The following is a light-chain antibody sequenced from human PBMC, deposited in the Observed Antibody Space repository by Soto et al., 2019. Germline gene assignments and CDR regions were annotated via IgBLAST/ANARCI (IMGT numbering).Light chain of an antibody. J-gene: IGKJ4*01. CDR1: QAIGKN. CDR2: AST. Sequence: DIQMTQSPTSLSASVGDRVSITCRASQAIGKNLVWFQQRPGKAPKSLIYASTSLRSGVPSRFSGSRSGTDFTLTISSLQPEDFATYYCQQHESAPLTFGGGTKVEMK. V-gene: IGKV1-16*01. CDR3: QQHESAPLT.